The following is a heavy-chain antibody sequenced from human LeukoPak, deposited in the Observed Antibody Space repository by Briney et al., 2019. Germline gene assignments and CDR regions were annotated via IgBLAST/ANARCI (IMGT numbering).Heavy chain of an antibody. V-gene: IGHV3-23*01. CDR3: AKGGRYYDSSGYYY. Sequence: GGSLRLSCAASGFTFSSYAMCWVRQAPGKGLEWVSAISGSGGSTYYADSVKGRFTISRDNSKNTLYLQMNSLRAEDTAVYYCAKGGRYYDSSGYYYWGQGTLVTVSS. CDR1: GFTFSSYA. J-gene: IGHJ4*02. D-gene: IGHD3-22*01. CDR2: ISGSGGST.